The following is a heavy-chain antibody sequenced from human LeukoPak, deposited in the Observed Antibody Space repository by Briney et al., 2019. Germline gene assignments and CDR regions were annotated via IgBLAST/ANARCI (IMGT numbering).Heavy chain of an antibody. J-gene: IGHJ6*02. CDR2: INPNSGGT. V-gene: IGHV1-2*02. D-gene: IGHD3-3*01. CDR3: ASGTQRLEWFSYYYYGMDV. CDR1: GYTFTGYY. Sequence: ASVKVSCKASGYTFTGYYMHWVRQAPGQGLEWMGWINPNSGGTNYAQKFQGRVTMTRGTSISTAYMELSRLRSDDTAVYYCASGTQRLEWFSYYYYGMDVWGQGTTVAVSS.